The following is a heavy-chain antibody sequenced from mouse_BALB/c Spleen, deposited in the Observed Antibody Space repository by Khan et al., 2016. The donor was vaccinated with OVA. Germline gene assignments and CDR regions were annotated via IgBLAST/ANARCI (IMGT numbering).Heavy chain of an antibody. CDR3: PRIARK. V-gene: IGHV14-3*02. Sequence: VQLQQSGAELVKSGATVKLSCTASGLNINVTYMHWLKQWLEQGLEWIGRIYFLNGNTIYDPKLQGKATITADTFSNTVYLQFSCLTTEDTAVYYCPRIARKWGQSATLTVSS. CDR2: IYFLNGNT. CDR1: GLNINVTY. J-gene: IGHJ2*01. D-gene: IGHD6-1*01.